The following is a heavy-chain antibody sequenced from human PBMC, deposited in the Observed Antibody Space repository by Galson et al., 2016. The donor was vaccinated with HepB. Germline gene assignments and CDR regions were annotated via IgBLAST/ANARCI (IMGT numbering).Heavy chain of an antibody. D-gene: IGHD1-1*01. CDR1: GFAFSTYA. V-gene: IGHV3-30-3*02. Sequence: SLRLSCATSGFAFSTYAMHWVRQAPGKGLEWVAVISFDGTNKYYAESVKGRFTISRDTSKNTVSLQMTSLRGEDTAVYYCASGASETTHGPNWFDPWGQGTRVTVAS. CDR3: ASGASETTHGPNWFDP. J-gene: IGHJ5*02. CDR2: ISFDGTNK.